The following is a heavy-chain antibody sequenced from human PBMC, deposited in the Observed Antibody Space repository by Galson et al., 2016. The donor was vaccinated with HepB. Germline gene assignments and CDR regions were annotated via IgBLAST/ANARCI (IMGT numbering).Heavy chain of an antibody. D-gene: IGHD1-26*01. CDR3: ARDLLGARAWFDP. CDR1: GGTFGSYV. V-gene: IGHV1-69*13. J-gene: IGHJ5*02. Sequence: SVKVSCKASGGTFGSYVVSWVRQAPGQGLEWMGGISPIFGSTNYAQKFRGRVTMTADESTSTAYMELNSLKSEDTAVYYCARDLLGARAWFDPWGQGTLVTVSS. CDR2: ISPIFGST.